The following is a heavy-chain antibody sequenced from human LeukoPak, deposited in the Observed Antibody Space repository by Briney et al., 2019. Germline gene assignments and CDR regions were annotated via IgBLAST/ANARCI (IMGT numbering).Heavy chain of an antibody. CDR2: MSHDGNSQ. J-gene: IGHJ6*02. CDR3: ATSIRFCSSSACFAGSYSYGLHV. CDR1: GFTFSSYG. V-gene: IGHV3-30*03. Sequence: GGSLRLSCAASGFTFSSYGMHWVRQAPGKGLEWVAVMSHDGNSQYYADSVKGRFTISRDNSKNTLDLKMHRLRPADTAVYYCATSIRFCSSSACFAGSYSYGLHVWGQGTTVIVSS. D-gene: IGHD2-2*01.